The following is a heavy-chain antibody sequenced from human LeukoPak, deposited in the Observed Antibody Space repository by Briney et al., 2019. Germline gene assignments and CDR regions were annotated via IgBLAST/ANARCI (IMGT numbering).Heavy chain of an antibody. V-gene: IGHV1-69*13. Sequence: SVKVSCKASGGTFSSYAISWVRQAPGQGLEWMGGIIPIFGTANYAQKFQGRVTITADESTSTAYMELSSLRSEDTAVYYCATVLLNDHSDVRALDCWGQGTLVTISS. CDR2: IIPIFGTA. CDR3: ATVLLNDHSDVRALDC. CDR1: GGTFSSYA. J-gene: IGHJ4*02. D-gene: IGHD4-17*01.